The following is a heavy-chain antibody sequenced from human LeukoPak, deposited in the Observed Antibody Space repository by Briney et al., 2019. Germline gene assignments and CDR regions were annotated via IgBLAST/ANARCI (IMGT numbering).Heavy chain of an antibody. J-gene: IGHJ4*02. V-gene: IGHV3-30*18. CDR3: AKEPFYGDY. Sequence: PGGSLRLSCAASGFTFSSYGMHWVRQAPGKGLEWVAVISYDGSNKYYADSVKGRFTISRDNSKNTLFLQMNSLRAEDTAVYYCAKEPFYGDYWGQGTLVTVSS. CDR2: ISYDGSNK. D-gene: IGHD3-16*01. CDR1: GFTFSSYG.